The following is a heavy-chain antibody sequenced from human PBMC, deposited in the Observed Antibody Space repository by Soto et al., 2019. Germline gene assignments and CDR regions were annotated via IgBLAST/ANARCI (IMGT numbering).Heavy chain of an antibody. Sequence: SETLSLTCTVSGVSISSYYWSWIRQPPGKGLEWIGYINYSGSTKYNPSLKRRVTITAETSKNKFSLKLSSVTAADTAVYYCARDPRSYDGYYFDYWGQGTLVTVSS. V-gene: IGHV4-59*01. CDR2: INYSGST. J-gene: IGHJ4*02. CDR3: ARDPRSYDGYYFDY. D-gene: IGHD1-26*01. CDR1: GVSISSYY.